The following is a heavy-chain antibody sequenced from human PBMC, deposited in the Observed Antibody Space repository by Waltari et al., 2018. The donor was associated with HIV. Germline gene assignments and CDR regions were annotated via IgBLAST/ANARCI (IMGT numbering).Heavy chain of an antibody. Sequence: QVQLEQWGAGLAKPSETLSVTCAVYNTSFAPSYYWTWVRQAPGKGLEWSGEVKCDGQRFYNPSLQSRVSASLDASKRQFSLRLTSATAADTAVYFCVRGPNWQLGGLDVWGRGTT. CDR2: VKCDGQR. V-gene: IGHV4-34*01. J-gene: IGHJ6*02. CDR1: NTSFAPSY. CDR3: VRGPNWQLGGLDV. D-gene: IGHD1-1*01.